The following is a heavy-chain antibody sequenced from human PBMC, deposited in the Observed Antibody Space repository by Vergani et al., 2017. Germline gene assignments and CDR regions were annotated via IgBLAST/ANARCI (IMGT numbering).Heavy chain of an antibody. CDR1: GFTFSSYA. CDR2: INSDGNST. V-gene: IGHV3-23*04. CDR3: AGDVMRTRRGLYYYYGMDV. J-gene: IGHJ6*02. Sequence: VQLVESGGGLVKPGGSLRLSCAASGFTFSSYAMSWVRQAPGQGLEWVSRINSDGNSTSYADAGKGRVTISRDNSKNTLYLQMNSLRAEDTAVYSGAGDVMRTRRGLYYYYGMDVWGQGTTVTVSS. D-gene: IGHD3-10*01.